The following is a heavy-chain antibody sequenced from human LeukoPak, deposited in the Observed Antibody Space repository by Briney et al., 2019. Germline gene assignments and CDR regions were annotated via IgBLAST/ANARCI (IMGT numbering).Heavy chain of an antibody. CDR1: GGSFSSYV. Sequence: GASVKVSCKASGGSFSSYVITWVRQAPGQGLEWMGRIIPVLGVSNFAQKFEGRVTITADKSTSTAYMELRSLRSDDTAVYYCARDQEPTGSVDYWGQGTLVTVSS. V-gene: IGHV1-69*04. D-gene: IGHD3-9*01. CDR2: IIPVLGVS. J-gene: IGHJ4*02. CDR3: ARDQEPTGSVDY.